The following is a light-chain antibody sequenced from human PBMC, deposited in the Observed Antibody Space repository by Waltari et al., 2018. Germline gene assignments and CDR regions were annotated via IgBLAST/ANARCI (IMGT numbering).Light chain of an antibody. CDR1: QSVANY. Sequence: DIVFTQSPATLSLSPGERATLSCRASQSVANYLAWYKQKPGQAPRLLIYDVSNRATDIPARFSGSGFATDFTLTISDLKPEDIAVYYCQQCNKWPVTFGGGTKVEIK. CDR3: QQCNKWPVT. CDR2: DVS. J-gene: IGKJ4*01. V-gene: IGKV3-11*01.